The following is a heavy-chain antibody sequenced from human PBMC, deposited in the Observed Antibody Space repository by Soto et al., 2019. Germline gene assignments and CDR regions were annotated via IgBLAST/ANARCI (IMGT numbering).Heavy chain of an antibody. CDR3: AKDGDYYDSSGYYPEYYFDY. V-gene: IGHV3-23*01. CDR2: ISGSGGST. J-gene: IGHJ4*02. D-gene: IGHD3-22*01. CDR1: GFTFSSYA. Sequence: GGSLRLSCAASGFTFSSYAMSWVRQAPGKGLEWVSAISGSGGSTYYADSVKGRFTISRDNSKNTLYLQMNSLRAEDTAVYYCAKDGDYYDSSGYYPEYYFDYWGQGTLVTVSS.